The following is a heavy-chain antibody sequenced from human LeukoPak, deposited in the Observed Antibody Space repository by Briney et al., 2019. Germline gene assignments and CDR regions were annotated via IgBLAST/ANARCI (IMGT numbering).Heavy chain of an antibody. CDR2: IYTSGST. D-gene: IGHD3-10*01. Sequence: SETLSLTCIVSGGSISSYYWSWIRQPAGKGLEWIGRIYTSGSTNYNPSLKSRVTMSVDTSKNQFSLKLSSVTAADTAVYYCARGAMVRGVIRNRAYYFDYWGQGTLVTVSS. CDR3: ARGAMVRGVIRNRAYYFDY. V-gene: IGHV4-4*07. CDR1: GGSISSYY. J-gene: IGHJ4*02.